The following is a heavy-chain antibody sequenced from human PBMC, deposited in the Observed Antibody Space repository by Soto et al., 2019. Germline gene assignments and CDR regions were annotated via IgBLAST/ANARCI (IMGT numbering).Heavy chain of an antibody. CDR1: GFTFSNYW. D-gene: IGHD3-10*01. V-gene: IGHV3-7*05. J-gene: IGHJ4*02. Sequence: EVQLVESGGGLVQPGGSPRLSCAASGFTFSNYWMSWVRQAPGKGLEWVANIKQDGSERNYVDSVKGRFTISRDNAKNSLYVQLNSLRAEDTAVYYCARAGSENDYWGQGTLVTVSS. CDR2: IKQDGSER. CDR3: ARAGSENDY.